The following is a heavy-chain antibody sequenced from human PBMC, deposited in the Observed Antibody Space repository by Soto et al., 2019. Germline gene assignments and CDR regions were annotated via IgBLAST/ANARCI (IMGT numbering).Heavy chain of an antibody. J-gene: IGHJ4*02. CDR1: VFTFSSYG. CDR2: ISYDGSNK. CDR3: AKDLYYYDCSGYNTAT. V-gene: IGHV3-30*18. Sequence: QVQLVESGGGVVQPGRSLRLSCAASVFTFSSYGMHWVRQAPGKGLEWVAVISYDGSNKYYADSVKGRFTISRDNSKNTLYLQMNSLRAEDTAVYYCAKDLYYYDCSGYNTATWGQGTLVTVSS. D-gene: IGHD3-22*01.